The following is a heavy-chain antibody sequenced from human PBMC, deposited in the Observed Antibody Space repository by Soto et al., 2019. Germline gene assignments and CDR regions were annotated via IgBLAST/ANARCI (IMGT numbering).Heavy chain of an antibody. V-gene: IGHV4-4*02. CDR3: ARRWGEGRVDY. Sequence: QVQLQESGPGLVKPSGTLSLTCAVSGGSISSSNWWSWVRQPPGKGLEWIGEIYHSANTNYNPSLKSRVTMAVDKSRNQFSLKLSSVTAADTAVYYCARRWGEGRVDYWGQGTLVTVSS. CDR2: IYHSANT. J-gene: IGHJ4*02. CDR1: GGSISSSNW. D-gene: IGHD3-10*01.